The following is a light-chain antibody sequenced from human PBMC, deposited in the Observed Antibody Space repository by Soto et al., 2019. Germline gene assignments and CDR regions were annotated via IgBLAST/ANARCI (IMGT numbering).Light chain of an antibody. CDR1: SSNIGSNA. CDR2: SNN. V-gene: IGLV1-44*01. CDR3: AVWDDSLNGYV. Sequence: QSVLTQPPSASGTPGQRVTISCSGSSSNIGSNAVNWYQQLPGTAPKLLISSNNQRPSGFPDLFSGSKSGTSASLAISGLQSEEESDYYCAVWDDSLNGYVFGTGTKVTVL. J-gene: IGLJ1*01.